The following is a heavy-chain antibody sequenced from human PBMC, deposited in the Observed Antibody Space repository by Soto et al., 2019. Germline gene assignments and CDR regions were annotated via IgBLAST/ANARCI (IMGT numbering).Heavy chain of an antibody. V-gene: IGHV3-53*02. CDR1: GFTVSSNY. Sequence: EVQLVETGGGLIQPGGSLRLSCAASGFTVSSNYMSWVRQAPGKGLEWVSVIYSGGSTYYADSVKGRFTISRDNSKNTLYVQMNRLRAEDTAVYYCARDRSGYDYGGTYYFGMDVWGQGTTVTVSS. J-gene: IGHJ6*02. CDR3: ARDRSGYDYGGTYYFGMDV. D-gene: IGHD5-12*01. CDR2: IYSGGST.